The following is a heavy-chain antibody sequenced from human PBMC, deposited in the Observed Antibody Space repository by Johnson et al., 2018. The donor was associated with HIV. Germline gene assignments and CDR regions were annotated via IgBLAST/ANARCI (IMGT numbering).Heavy chain of an antibody. CDR3: ARDRGIAARPFRYAFDI. Sequence: QVQLVESGGGVVQPGRSLRLSCAASGFTFSSYGMHWVRQAPGKGLEWVAVISYDGSNKYYADSVQGRFTITRDNVKNFLYVQMNTLRVEDTAVYYCARDRGIAARPFRYAFDIWGQGTMVTVSS. CDR1: GFTFSSYG. D-gene: IGHD6-6*01. V-gene: IGHV3-30*03. CDR2: ISYDGSNK. J-gene: IGHJ3*02.